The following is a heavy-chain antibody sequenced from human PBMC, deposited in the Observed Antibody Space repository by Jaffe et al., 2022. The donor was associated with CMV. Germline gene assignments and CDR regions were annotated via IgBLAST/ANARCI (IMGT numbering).Heavy chain of an antibody. D-gene: IGHD3-22*01. J-gene: IGHJ4*02. CDR2: VYPGDSNT. V-gene: IGHV5-51*01. Sequence: EVQLVQSGAEVKKPGESLKISCKGSGYTFANSWIGWVRQMPGKGLEWMGIVYPGDSNTRYSPSFQGQVTVSADTSMNTTYLQWSSLKASDTAMYFCARQWLYFESSVRVIPLFDYWGQGTLVTVSS. CDR3: ARQWLYFESSVRVIPLFDY. CDR1: GYTFANSW.